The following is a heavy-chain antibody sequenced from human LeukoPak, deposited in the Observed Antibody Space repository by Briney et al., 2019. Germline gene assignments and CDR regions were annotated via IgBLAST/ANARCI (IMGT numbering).Heavy chain of an antibody. CDR1: GYTFTSYY. J-gene: IGHJ4*02. CDR2: IIPIFGTA. D-gene: IGHD3-22*01. CDR3: ARDIDSSPGGG. V-gene: IGHV1-69*05. Sequence: AASVKVSCKASGYTFTSYYMHWVRQAPGQGLEWMGGIIPIFGTANYAQKFQGRVTITTDESTSTAYMELSSLRSEDTAVYYCARDIDSSPGGGWGQGTLVTVSS.